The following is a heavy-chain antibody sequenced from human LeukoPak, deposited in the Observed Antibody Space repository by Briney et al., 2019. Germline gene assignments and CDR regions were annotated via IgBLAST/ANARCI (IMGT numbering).Heavy chain of an antibody. V-gene: IGHV1-69*01. CDR1: GGTFSSYA. J-gene: IGHJ6*02. Sequence: SVKVSCKASGGTFSSYAISWVRQAPGQGLEWMGGIIPIFGTANYAQKFQGRVTITADESTSTAYMELSSLRSEDTAVYYCVRDSRGWSYYYYGMDVWGQGTTVTVSS. CDR3: VRDSRGWSYYYYGMDV. CDR2: IIPIFGTA. D-gene: IGHD6-19*01.